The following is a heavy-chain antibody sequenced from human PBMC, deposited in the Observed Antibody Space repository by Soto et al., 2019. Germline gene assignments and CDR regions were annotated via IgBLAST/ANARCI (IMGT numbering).Heavy chain of an antibody. J-gene: IGHJ4*02. CDR1: GFSFSNAW. CDR2: IKSRADGGTT. Sequence: EVQLVESGGDFVKPGGSLRVSCAVSGFSFSNAWMSWVRQAPGKGLEWVGRIKSRADGGTTDYTAPVKGRFTISRDDSKNTVFLQMNSLKTEDTAVYYCTAHLGEFFPLDYWGQGTLVTDSS. CDR3: TAHLGEFFPLDY. V-gene: IGHV3-15*01. D-gene: IGHD3-16*01.